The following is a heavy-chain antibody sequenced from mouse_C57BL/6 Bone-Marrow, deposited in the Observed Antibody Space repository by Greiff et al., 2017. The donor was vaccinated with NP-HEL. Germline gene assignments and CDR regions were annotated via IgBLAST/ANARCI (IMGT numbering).Heavy chain of an antibody. Sequence: EVMLVESGGGLVQPKGSLKLSCAASGFTFNTYAMHWVRQAPGKGLEWVARIRSKSSNYATYYADSVKDRFTISRDDSQSMLYLQMNNLKTEDTAMYYCVRGNYYGSSYPYWYFDVWGTGTTVTVSS. J-gene: IGHJ1*03. V-gene: IGHV10-3*01. CDR3: VRGNYYGSSYPYWYFDV. D-gene: IGHD1-1*01. CDR2: IRSKSSNYAT. CDR1: GFTFNTYA.